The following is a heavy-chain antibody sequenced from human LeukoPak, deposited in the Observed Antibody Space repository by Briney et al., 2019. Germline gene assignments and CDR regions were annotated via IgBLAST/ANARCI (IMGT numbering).Heavy chain of an antibody. D-gene: IGHD4-11*01. CDR3: ARDRVRGNSNPFFDY. CDR1: GGSVSSGTYY. CDR2: IYYSGST. J-gene: IGHJ4*02. Sequence: PSETLSLTCTVSGGSVSSGTYYWSWIRQPPGKGLEWIGYIYYSGSTNYNPSLKSRVTISVDTSKNQFSVKLISVTAADTAVYYCARDRVRGNSNPFFDYWGQGTLVTVSS. V-gene: IGHV4-61*01.